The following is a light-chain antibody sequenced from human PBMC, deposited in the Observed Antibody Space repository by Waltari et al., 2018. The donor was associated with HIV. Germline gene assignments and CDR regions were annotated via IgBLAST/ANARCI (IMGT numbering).Light chain of an antibody. CDR2: GAS. V-gene: IGKV1-39*01. Sequence: QITQEPSSLPASVGGSVSITWQQRQYLATLVSWFQQTPRDAPRLLICGASAVQSGDPSRFSGSGSSTDFTLPISSLQPADFATYFCRQTYITPLTFGPGTKVDVK. CDR3: RQTYITPLT. CDR1: QYLATL. J-gene: IGKJ3*01.